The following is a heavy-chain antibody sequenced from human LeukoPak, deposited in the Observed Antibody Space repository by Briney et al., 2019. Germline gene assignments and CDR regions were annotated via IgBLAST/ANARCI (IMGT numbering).Heavy chain of an antibody. CDR1: GGSISSSSYY. Sequence: SETLSLTCTVSGGSISSSSYYWGWIRQPPGRGLEWIGTIYYSGSTYYNPSLRNRVTISVDTSKNQFSLKLGSVTATDTAVYYCARLGHSVTYYVDHYYFDYWGQGTLVTVSS. D-gene: IGHD1-26*01. V-gene: IGHV4-39*01. J-gene: IGHJ4*02. CDR2: IYYSGST. CDR3: ARLGHSVTYYVDHYYFDY.